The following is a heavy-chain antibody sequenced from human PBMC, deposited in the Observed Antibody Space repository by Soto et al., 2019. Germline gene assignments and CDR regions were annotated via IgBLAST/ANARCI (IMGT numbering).Heavy chain of an antibody. Sequence: HPAGSLRLSCAASGFNFGLSWMHWVCQAQGKGLVWVSHINSDGTTIVYADSVKGRFTISRDNAKSTLYLQMNSLRVEDTAVYFCVRDRGYPDSFDIWGPGTLVTVS. CDR3: VRDRGYPDSFDI. V-gene: IGHV3-74*01. D-gene: IGHD3-10*01. CDR2: INSDGTTI. J-gene: IGHJ3*02. CDR1: GFNFGLSW.